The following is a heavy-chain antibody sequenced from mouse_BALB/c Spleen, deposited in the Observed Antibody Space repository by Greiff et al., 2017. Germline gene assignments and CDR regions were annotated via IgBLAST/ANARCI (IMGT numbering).Heavy chain of an antibody. J-gene: IGHJ3*01. D-gene: IGHD2-2*01. CDR1: GYAFSSYW. V-gene: IGHV1-80*01. Sequence: VQLQQSGAELVRPGSSVKISCKASGYAFSSYWMNWVKQRPGQGLEWIGQIYPGDGDTNYNGKFKGKATLTADKSSSTAYMQLSSLTSEDSAVYFCAPFYYGYDDGFAYWGQGTLVTVSA. CDR3: APFYYGYDDGFAY. CDR2: IYPGDGDT.